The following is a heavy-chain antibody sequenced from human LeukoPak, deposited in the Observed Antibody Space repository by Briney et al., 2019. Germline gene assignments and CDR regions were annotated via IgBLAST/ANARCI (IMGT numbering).Heavy chain of an antibody. CDR2: VYHSGST. V-gene: IGHV4-38-2*02. CDR3: ARDSDGAYDLVDY. D-gene: IGHD4-17*01. Sequence: SETLSLTCAVSGYSITSGYYWGWTRQPPGKGLEWIGSVYHSGSTYYNPSLKSRVTMSVDTSKNQFSLKLNSVTAADTAVYYCARDSDGAYDLVDYWGQGTLVTVSS. CDR1: GYSITSGYY. J-gene: IGHJ4*02.